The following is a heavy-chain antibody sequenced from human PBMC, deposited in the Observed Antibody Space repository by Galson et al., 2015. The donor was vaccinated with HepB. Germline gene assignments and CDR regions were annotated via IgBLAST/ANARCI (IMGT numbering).Heavy chain of an antibody. V-gene: IGHV4-39*07. CDR1: GGSISSSSYY. D-gene: IGHD3-10*01. CDR3: ARAVSMVRGVMGAVDI. CDR2: IYYSGST. Sequence: QVQLQESGPGLVKPSATLSLTCTVPGGSISSSSYYWGWIRQPPGKGLEWIGSIYYSGSTYYNPSLKSRVTISVDTSKNQFSLKLSSVTAADTAVYYCARAVSMVRGVMGAVDIWGQGTMVTVSS. J-gene: IGHJ3*02.